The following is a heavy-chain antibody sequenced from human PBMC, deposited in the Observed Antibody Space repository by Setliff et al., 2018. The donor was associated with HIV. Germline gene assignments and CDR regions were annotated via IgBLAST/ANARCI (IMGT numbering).Heavy chain of an antibody. CDR3: VRDLARVIAH. CDR2: VTPDGGYK. D-gene: IGHD2-21*01. Sequence: GGSLRPSCAASGFMFGVDWMSWVRQTPGKGLEWLASVTPDGGYKDYANSMRGRFTISRDNGKNAVYLQMNSLTAEDTALYYCVRDLARVIAHWGQGTLVTVSS. J-gene: IGHJ4*02. CDR1: GFMFGVDW. V-gene: IGHV3-7*01.